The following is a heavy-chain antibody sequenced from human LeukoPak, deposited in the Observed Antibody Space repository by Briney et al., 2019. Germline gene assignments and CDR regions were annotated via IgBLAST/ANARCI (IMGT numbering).Heavy chain of an antibody. CDR1: GGSFSGYY. CDR2: INHSGRT. CDR3: ARAISSWPYYYYYYMDV. J-gene: IGHJ6*03. D-gene: IGHD6-13*01. Sequence: PSETLSLTCAVYGGSFSGYYWSWIRQPPGKGLEWIGEINHSGRTNYNPSLKSRVTISVDTSKNQFSLKLSCVAAADTAVYYCARAISSWPYYYYYYMDVWGKGTTVTVSS. V-gene: IGHV4-34*01.